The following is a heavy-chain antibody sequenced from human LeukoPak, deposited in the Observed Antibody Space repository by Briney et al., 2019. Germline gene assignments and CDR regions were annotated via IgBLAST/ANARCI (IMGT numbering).Heavy chain of an antibody. CDR3: ARWGAYTIGDYGYFDY. J-gene: IGHJ4*02. V-gene: IGHV4-39*01. D-gene: IGHD4-17*01. CDR2: IYYSGST. CDR1: GGSISSTIYY. Sequence: SETLSLTCTVSGGSISSTIYYWGWIRQPPGKGLECIGSIYYSGSTYYNSSLTSRVTISVDTSINQFSLKLGSVTAADTAVYYCARWGAYTIGDYGYFDYWGQGTLVTVSS.